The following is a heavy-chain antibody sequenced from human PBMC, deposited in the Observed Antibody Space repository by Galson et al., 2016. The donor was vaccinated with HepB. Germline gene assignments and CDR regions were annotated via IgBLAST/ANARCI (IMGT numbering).Heavy chain of an antibody. CDR3: AKDFAYYDSIGYYTEY. D-gene: IGHD3-22*01. CDR1: GFTFSSYG. J-gene: IGHJ4*02. Sequence: LRLSCAASGFTFSSYGMHWVRQAPGKGLEWVAVISYDGSNKYYADSVKGRFTISRDNSKNTLYLQMNSLRAEDTAVYYCAKDFAYYDSIGYYTEYGGPGTLGAVSS. V-gene: IGHV3-30*18. CDR2: ISYDGSNK.